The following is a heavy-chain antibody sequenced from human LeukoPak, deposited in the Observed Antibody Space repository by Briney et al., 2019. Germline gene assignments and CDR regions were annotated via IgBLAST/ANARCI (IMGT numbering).Heavy chain of an antibody. CDR1: GFSFSSFA. Sequence: GGSLRLSCAASGFSFSSFAMTWVRQTPGKGLEWVSSINGGHYPTYNTDSVKGRFTISRDNSRNTLYLQMNSLRADDTAVYYCTKDPNGDYVGAFDPWGQGTLVTVSS. V-gene: IGHV3-23*01. D-gene: IGHD4-17*01. CDR2: INGGHYPT. CDR3: TKDPNGDYVGAFDP. J-gene: IGHJ5*02.